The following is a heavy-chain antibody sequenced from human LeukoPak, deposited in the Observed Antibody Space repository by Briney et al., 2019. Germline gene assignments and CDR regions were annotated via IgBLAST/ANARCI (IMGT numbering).Heavy chain of an antibody. D-gene: IGHD3-3*02. Sequence: GGSLRLSCATSAFTIRSDWMTWVRQAPGKGLEWVANINHDGSKKHYVDSVKGRFTISRDNTENSLFLQLNSLRAEDTAMYYCARDTSPSSRSIDFDALDMGGQGTMCTVSS. J-gene: IGHJ3*02. CDR1: AFTIRSDW. CDR3: ARDTSPSSRSIDFDALDM. CDR2: INHDGSKK. V-gene: IGHV3-7*01.